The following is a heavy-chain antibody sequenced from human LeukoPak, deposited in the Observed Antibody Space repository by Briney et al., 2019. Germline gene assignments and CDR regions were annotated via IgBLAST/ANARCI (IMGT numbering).Heavy chain of an antibody. CDR3: ARDLVRGVRGWFDP. CDR2: IYYSGST. J-gene: IGHJ5*02. D-gene: IGHD3-10*01. CDR1: GGSISSYY. Sequence: SETLSLTCTVSGGSISSYYWSWIRQPPGKGLEWIGYIYYSGSTNYNPSLKSRVTISVDTSKNQFSLKLSSVTAADTAVYYCARDLVRGVRGWFDPWGQGTLVTVPS. V-gene: IGHV4-59*01.